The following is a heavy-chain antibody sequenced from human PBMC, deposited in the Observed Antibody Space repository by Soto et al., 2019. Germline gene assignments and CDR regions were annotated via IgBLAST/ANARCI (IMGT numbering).Heavy chain of an antibody. D-gene: IGHD2-15*01. V-gene: IGHV1-69*12. J-gene: IGHJ6*02. CDR1: GGTFSTYA. CDR2: IIPMFGTA. CDR3: ARRYCISSSCYLYGMDV. Sequence: QVQLVQSGAEVKKPGSSVKVSCKASGGTFSTYAISWVRQAPGQGLEWMGGIIPMFGTANYAQKIQGRVTITADESTSTAYMELSSLRSEDTAVFYCARRYCISSSCYLYGMDVWGQGTTVTVSS.